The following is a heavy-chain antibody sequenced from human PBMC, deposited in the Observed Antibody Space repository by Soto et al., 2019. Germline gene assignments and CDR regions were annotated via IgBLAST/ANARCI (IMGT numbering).Heavy chain of an antibody. Sequence: QVQLQESGPGLVKPSQTLSLTCTVSGGSISSGGYYWSWIRQHPGKGLEWIGNIYYSGSTYYNPSLKSRVTISVDTSKNQFSLKLSSVTAADTAVYYCARVVRMITFGGGYSWFDPWGQGTLVTVSS. CDR1: GGSISSGGYY. CDR2: IYYSGST. V-gene: IGHV4-31*03. J-gene: IGHJ5*02. CDR3: ARVVRMITFGGGYSWFDP. D-gene: IGHD3-16*01.